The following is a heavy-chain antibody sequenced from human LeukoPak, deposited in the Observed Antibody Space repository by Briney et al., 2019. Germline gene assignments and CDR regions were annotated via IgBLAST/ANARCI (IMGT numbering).Heavy chain of an antibody. Sequence: GGSLRLSCAASGVTVSSNYMSWVRQAPGKGLDWVSVIYSGGNTYYADSVKGRFTISRDNSKNTLYLQMNSLRAEDTAVYYCARDRVGATTNFDYWGQGTLVTVSS. J-gene: IGHJ4*02. CDR1: GVTVSSNY. V-gene: IGHV3-53*01. CDR2: IYSGGNT. D-gene: IGHD1-26*01. CDR3: ARDRVGATTNFDY.